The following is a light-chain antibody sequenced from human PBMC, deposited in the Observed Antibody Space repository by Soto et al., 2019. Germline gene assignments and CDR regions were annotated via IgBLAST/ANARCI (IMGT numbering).Light chain of an antibody. J-gene: IGKJ2*01. CDR3: QESYNSPMFT. CDR1: QTISTS. Sequence: DIQMTQSPSSLSASVGDSVTITCQSSQTISTSLNWYQQKPGKAPKLLIYAASSLGDVVPSRFSGSGSSTHFTLTISSLQPEDSATYYCQESYNSPMFTFGQGTKVDIK. CDR2: AAS. V-gene: IGKV1-39*01.